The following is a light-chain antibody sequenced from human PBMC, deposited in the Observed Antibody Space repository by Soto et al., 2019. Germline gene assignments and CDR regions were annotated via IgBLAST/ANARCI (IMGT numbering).Light chain of an antibody. Sequence: QSVLTQPPSVSGTPGQRVTISCTGSSSNIGTRFEVNWYQQRPGTAPKLLVYGNSNRPSGVPDRFSGSKSGTSASLAIAGLQAEDEADYYCQSYDSTLSGSVFGGGTKLTVL. CDR2: GNS. CDR3: QSYDSTLSGSV. CDR1: SSNIGTRFE. J-gene: IGLJ2*01. V-gene: IGLV1-40*01.